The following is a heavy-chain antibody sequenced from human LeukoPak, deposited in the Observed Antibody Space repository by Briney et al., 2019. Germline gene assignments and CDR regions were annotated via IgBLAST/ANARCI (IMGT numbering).Heavy chain of an antibody. CDR2: TSYDGSNK. CDR1: GFTFSSYA. V-gene: IGHV3-30*04. J-gene: IGHJ5*02. Sequence: GGSLRLSCAASGFTFSSYAMHWVRQAPGKGLEWVAVTSYDGSNKYYADSVKGRFTISRDNSKNTLYLQMNSLRAEDTAVYYCARGGSSAAPGWRWFDPWGQGTLVTVSS. D-gene: IGHD2-2*01. CDR3: ARGGSSAAPGWRWFDP.